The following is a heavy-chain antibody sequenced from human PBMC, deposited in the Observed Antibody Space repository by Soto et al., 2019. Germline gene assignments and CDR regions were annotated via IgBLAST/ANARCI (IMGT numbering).Heavy chain of an antibody. V-gene: IGHV3-21*03. J-gene: IGHJ6*02. CDR2: ISGYGNSI. Sequence: VQLVESGGGLVKPGGSLRLSCAASGFTFSSYNMNWVRQAPGKGLEWVSSISGYGNSIYYADSVRGRFSISRDNARKSLFLQMNSLRAEDTGVYYCASYGDYEDGMDVWGQGTTVTVSS. CDR3: ASYGDYEDGMDV. D-gene: IGHD4-17*01. CDR1: GFTFSSYN.